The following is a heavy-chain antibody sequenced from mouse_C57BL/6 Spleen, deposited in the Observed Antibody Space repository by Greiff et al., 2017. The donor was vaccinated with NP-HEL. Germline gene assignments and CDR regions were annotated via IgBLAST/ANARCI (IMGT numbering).Heavy chain of an antibody. CDR2: IDPSDSYT. CDR1: GYTFTSYW. D-gene: IGHD2-4*01. V-gene: IGHV1-69*01. J-gene: IGHJ4*01. Sequence: QVQLQQPGAELVMPGASVKLSCKASGYTFTSYWMHWVKQRPGQGLEWIGEIDPSDSYTNYNQKFKGKSTLTVDKSSSTAYMQCSRLTSEDSAVYYCATNDYDYAMDYWGQGTSVTVSS. CDR3: ATNDYDYAMDY.